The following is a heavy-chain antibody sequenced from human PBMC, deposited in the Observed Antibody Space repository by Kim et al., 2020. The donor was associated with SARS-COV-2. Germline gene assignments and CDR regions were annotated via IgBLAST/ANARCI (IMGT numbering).Heavy chain of an antibody. V-gene: IGHV1-45*02. CDR3: AIGATASSPWFDP. J-gene: IGHJ5*02. Sequence: SVKVSCKASGYTFTYHYLHWVRQAPGQALEWMGWITPFNGNTNYAQKFQDRVTSTRDRSMSIAYMELSSLRSEDTAIYYCAIGATASSPWFDPWGQGTLVTVSS. CDR1: GYTFTYHY. CDR2: ITPFNGNT. D-gene: IGHD1-26*01.